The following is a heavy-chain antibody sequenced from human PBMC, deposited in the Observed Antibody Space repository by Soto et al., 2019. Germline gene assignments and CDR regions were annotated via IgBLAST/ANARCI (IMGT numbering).Heavy chain of an antibody. CDR3: TTDFHSSSSRVLDY. D-gene: IGHD6-6*01. J-gene: IGHJ4*02. CDR2: IKSKTDGGTT. CDR1: GFTFSNAW. Sequence: GGSLRLSCAASGFTFSNAWMNWVRQAPGKGLEWVGRIKSKTDGGTTDYAAPVKGRFTISRDDSKNTLYLQMNSLKTEDTAVYYCTTDFHSSSSRVLDYWGQGTLVTVSS. V-gene: IGHV3-15*07.